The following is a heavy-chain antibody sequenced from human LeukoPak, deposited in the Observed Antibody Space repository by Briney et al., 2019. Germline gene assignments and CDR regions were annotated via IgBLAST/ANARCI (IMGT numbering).Heavy chain of an antibody. CDR3: ASFGDSRGWTRRPYYFDY. D-gene: IGHD6-19*01. J-gene: IGHJ4*02. CDR2: IIPIFGTA. Sequence: SVKVSCKASGGTFSSYAISWVRQAPGQGLEWMGGIIPIFGTANYAQKFQGRVTITADESTSTAYMELSSLRSEDTAVYYCASFGDSRGWTRRPYYFDYWGQGTLVTVSS. V-gene: IGHV1-69*13. CDR1: GGTFSSYA.